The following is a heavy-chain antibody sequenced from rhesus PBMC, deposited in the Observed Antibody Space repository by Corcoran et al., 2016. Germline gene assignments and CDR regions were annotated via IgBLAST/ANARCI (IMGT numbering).Heavy chain of an antibody. D-gene: IGHD3-9*01. CDR1: GYSISSGYY. V-gene: IGHV4-122*02. J-gene: IGHJ5-1*01. CDR2: ITYSGST. CDR3: ARGGFRDRFDV. Sequence: QVQLQESGPGLVKPSETLSLTCAVSGYSISSGYYWSWIRQPPGKGRGWIGYITYSGSTSYNQSLKSRVTISRDTSKNQFSLKLSSVTAADTAVYYCARGGFRDRFDVWGPGVLVTVSS.